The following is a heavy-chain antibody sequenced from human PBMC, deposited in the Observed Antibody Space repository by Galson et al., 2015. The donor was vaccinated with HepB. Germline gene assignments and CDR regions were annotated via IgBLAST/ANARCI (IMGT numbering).Heavy chain of an antibody. CDR1: GDSVSSNSAA. Sequence: CAISGDSVSSNSAAWNWIRQSPSRGLEWLGRTYYRSKWYNDYAVSVKSRITINPDTSKNQFSLQLNSVTPEDTAVYYCARDIAIHYYGSGSSRSFHGMDVWGQGTTVTVSS. CDR2: TYYRSKWYN. D-gene: IGHD3-10*01. V-gene: IGHV6-1*01. J-gene: IGHJ6*02. CDR3: ARDIAIHYYGSGSSRSFHGMDV.